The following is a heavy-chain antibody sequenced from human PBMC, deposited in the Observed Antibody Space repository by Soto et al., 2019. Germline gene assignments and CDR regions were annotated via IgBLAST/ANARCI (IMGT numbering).Heavy chain of an antibody. CDR2: ISGYNGNT. V-gene: IGHV1-18*04. J-gene: IGHJ5*02. Sequence: GASVKVSCKASGYTFTSYGFSWVRQAPGQGLEWMGWISGYNGNTNYAQKFQCRVTMTTDTSTSTAYMELRSLRSDDTAVYYCARAARYCSTTSCFSFFYWFDPWGQGTLVTVSS. CDR3: ARAARYCSTTSCFSFFYWFDP. CDR1: GYTFTSYG. D-gene: IGHD2-2*01.